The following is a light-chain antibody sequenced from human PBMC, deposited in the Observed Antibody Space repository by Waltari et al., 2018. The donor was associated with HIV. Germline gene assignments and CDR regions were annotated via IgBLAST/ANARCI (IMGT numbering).Light chain of an antibody. CDR3: QQYGRSSLT. J-gene: IGKJ4*01. V-gene: IGKV3-20*01. CDR2: GAS. CDR1: QTTSSEY. Sequence: EIVLTQSPGPLSLSPGERLTLSCRASQTTSSEYLAWYQQKPGQAPMLLIYGASRRATGIPDRFTGSGSGIDFTLTITRLEPEDFAVYYCQQYGRSSLTFGGGTKVEIK.